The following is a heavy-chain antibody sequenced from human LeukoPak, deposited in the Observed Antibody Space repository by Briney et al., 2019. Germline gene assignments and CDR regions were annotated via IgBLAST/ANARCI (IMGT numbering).Heavy chain of an antibody. D-gene: IGHD6-13*01. CDR1: GGSISSYY. CDR3: AREVLLAAAGRWFDL. V-gene: IGHV4-4*07. CDR2: IYTSGST. Sequence: SETLSLTCTVSGGSISSYYWSWIRQPAGKGLEWIGRIYTSGSTNYNPSLKSRVTMSVDTSKNQFSLKLSSVTAADTAVYYCAREVLLAAAGRWFDLWGQGTLVTVSS. J-gene: IGHJ5*02.